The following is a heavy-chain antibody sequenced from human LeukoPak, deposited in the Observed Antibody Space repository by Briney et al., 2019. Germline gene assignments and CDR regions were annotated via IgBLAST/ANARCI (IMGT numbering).Heavy chain of an antibody. CDR3: ARPWIQLWFGWFDP. CDR1: GGSFSGYY. D-gene: IGHD5-18*01. CDR2: INHSGST. V-gene: IGHV4-34*01. Sequence: SETLSLTCAVYGGSFSGYYWSWIRQPPGKGLEWIGEINHSGSTNYNPSLKSRVTTSVDTSKNQFSLKLSSVTAADTAVYYCARPWIQLWFGWFDPWGQGTLVTVSS. J-gene: IGHJ5*02.